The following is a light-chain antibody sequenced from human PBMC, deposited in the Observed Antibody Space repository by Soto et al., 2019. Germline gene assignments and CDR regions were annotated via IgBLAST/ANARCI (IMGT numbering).Light chain of an antibody. V-gene: IGKV3-20*01. CDR3: QQYDTSLWT. CDR2: GAS. Sequence: EVVFTQSPGTLSFSTGERATLSCRASQSVSSTYLAWYQQKPGQAPRLLIYGASSRASGVPDRFSASGSGTDFTLTISRLEPEDFAVYYCQQYDTSLWTFGQGTQ. CDR1: QSVSSTY. J-gene: IGKJ1*01.